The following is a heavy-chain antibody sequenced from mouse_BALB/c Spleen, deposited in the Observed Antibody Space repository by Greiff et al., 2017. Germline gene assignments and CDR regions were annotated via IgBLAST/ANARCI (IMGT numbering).Heavy chain of an antibody. D-gene: IGHD1-2*01. V-gene: IGHV1S81*02. CDR1: GYTFTSYY. CDR3: TRGYGYPYYFDY. J-gene: IGHJ2*01. Sequence: VQLQQSGAELVKPGASVKLSCKASGYTFTSYYMYWVKQRPGQGLEWIGEINPSNGGTNFNEKFKCKATLTVDKSSSTAYMQLSSLTSEDSAVYYCTRGYGYPYYFDYWGQGTTLTVSS. CDR2: INPSNGGT.